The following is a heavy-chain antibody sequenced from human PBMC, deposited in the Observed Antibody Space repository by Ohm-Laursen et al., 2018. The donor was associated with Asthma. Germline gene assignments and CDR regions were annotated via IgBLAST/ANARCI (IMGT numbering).Heavy chain of an antibody. V-gene: IGHV1-69*13. CDR1: GGTFSSYA. CDR2: IIPIFGTA. CDR3: ARDSSGWYLEGEYYYYYYGMDV. Sequence: SVKVSCKASGGTFSSYAINWVRQAPGQGLEWMGGIIPIFGTANYAQKFQGRVTITADESTSTAYMELSSLRSEDTAVYYCARDSSGWYLEGEYYYYYYGMDVWGQGTTVTVSS. D-gene: IGHD6-19*01. J-gene: IGHJ6*02.